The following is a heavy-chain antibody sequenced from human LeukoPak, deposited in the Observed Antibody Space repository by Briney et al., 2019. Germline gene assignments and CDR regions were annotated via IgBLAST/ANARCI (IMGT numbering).Heavy chain of an antibody. V-gene: IGHV4-61*02. Sequence: SETLSLTCSVSGGSISSDVYYWTWIRRPAGKGLEFLGRIQTGGTTYYNPSLKSRVMMSLDTSKNQFSLTLTSMTAADTAMYYCASERNVPVTTGGYYIDHWGQGTRVIVSS. D-gene: IGHD4-17*01. J-gene: IGHJ4*02. CDR2: IQTGGTT. CDR1: GGSISSDVYY. CDR3: ASERNVPVTTGGYYIDH.